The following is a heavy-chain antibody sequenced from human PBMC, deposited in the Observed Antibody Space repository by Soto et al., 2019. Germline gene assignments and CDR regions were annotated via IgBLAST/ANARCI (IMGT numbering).Heavy chain of an antibody. J-gene: IGHJ4*02. CDR2: IYYSGST. V-gene: IGHV4-59*08. D-gene: IGHD2-15*01. CDR1: GGSISSYY. CDR3: ARQRCSGGSCYYGDYYFDY. Sequence: SETLSLTCTVSGGSISSYYWSWIRQPPGKGLEWIGYIYYSGSTNYNPSLKSRVTISVDTSKNQFSLKLSSVTAADTAVYYCARQRCSGGSCYYGDYYFDYWGQGTLVTVSS.